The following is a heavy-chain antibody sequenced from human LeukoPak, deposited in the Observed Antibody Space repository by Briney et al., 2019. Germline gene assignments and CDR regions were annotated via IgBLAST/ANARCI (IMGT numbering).Heavy chain of an antibody. D-gene: IGHD4-23*01. CDR1: GGIYRRYS. V-gene: IGHV1-69*16. J-gene: IGHJ1*01. Sequence: GASAKVSCKASGGIYRRYSITWVRQAPGQGLEWMGGIVPPLGTANYAQKFQGRVTITTDESTNTAYMELTSLTSEDAAVYYCTTYGSNIAEYFEHWGQGTLVSVSS. CDR2: IVPPLGTA. CDR3: TTYGSNIAEYFEH.